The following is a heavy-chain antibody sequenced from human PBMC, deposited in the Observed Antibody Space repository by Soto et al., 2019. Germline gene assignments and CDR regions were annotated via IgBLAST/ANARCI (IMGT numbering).Heavy chain of an antibody. CDR2: TYYRSKWYN. J-gene: IGHJ4*02. Sequence: PSQTQSLTCAISGDSVSSDIAAWNWIKQSPSRGLEWLGRTYYRSKWYNDYAVSVKSRIVINADTSKNQFSLQVNSVTPGDTAVYYCARGDYSDTSGSFDYWGQGTLVTVSS. V-gene: IGHV6-1*01. D-gene: IGHD3-22*01. CDR3: ARGDYSDTSGSFDY. CDR1: GDSVSSDIAA.